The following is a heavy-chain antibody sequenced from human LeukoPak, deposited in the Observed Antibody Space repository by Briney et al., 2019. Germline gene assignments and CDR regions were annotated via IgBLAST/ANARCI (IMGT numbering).Heavy chain of an antibody. CDR3: ARDRAGAFDV. Sequence: SETLSLTCSVSSGSMRNSSYYYSWVRLPPGKGLEWIGSIYYTGSTYYNPSLKSRLTISIDTSKNQFSLKLRSVTAADTAVYYCARDRAGAFDVWGQGALVSVSS. CDR2: IYYTGST. J-gene: IGHJ3*01. CDR1: SGSMRNSSYY. V-gene: IGHV4-39*07.